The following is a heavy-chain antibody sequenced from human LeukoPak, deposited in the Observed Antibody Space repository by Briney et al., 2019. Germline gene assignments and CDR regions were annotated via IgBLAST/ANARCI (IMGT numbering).Heavy chain of an antibody. CDR1: GFTFSTYT. V-gene: IGHV3-23*01. Sequence: PGGSLRLSCAASGFTFSTYTMNWVRQAPRKGLEWVSFISGSGDITYYADSVKGRFTLSRDNSKNTLYLQMNSLRAEDTAVYYCAMSWEPPSFQHWGQGTLVTVSS. CDR3: AMSWEPPSFQH. J-gene: IGHJ1*01. D-gene: IGHD1-26*01. CDR2: ISGSGDIT.